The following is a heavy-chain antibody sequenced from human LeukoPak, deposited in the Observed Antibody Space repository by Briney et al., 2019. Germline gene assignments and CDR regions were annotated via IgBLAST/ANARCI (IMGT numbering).Heavy chain of an antibody. V-gene: IGHV3-30-3*01. Sequence: GGSLRLSCAASGFTFSDYYMSWIRQAPGKGLEWVTFISYDGTNKYYADSMKGRFITSRDNSQNTLYLQMNSLRTEDTAVYYCARGNLVAIDSWGQGILVTVSS. CDR2: ISYDGTNK. CDR3: ARGNLVAIDS. CDR1: GFTFSDYY. J-gene: IGHJ4*02.